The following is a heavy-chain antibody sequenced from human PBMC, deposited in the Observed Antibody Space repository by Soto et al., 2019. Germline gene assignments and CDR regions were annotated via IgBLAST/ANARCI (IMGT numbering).Heavy chain of an antibody. CDR1: GERVASNRSA. CDR2: TSYRSKWHN. V-gene: IGHV6-1*01. J-gene: IGHJ6*02. CDR3: ASGHIVVGPADMAVYYYYGLDV. Sequence: SQTLSLTCAISGERVASNRSAWDWSRHGPSRGLEWPASTSYRSKWHNDYPVSVKSPITLSPDTSKNQFSLQLNSVTPEDTAVYYWASGHIVVGPADMAVYYYYGLDVSGQGTTVPVSS. D-gene: IGHD2-2*01.